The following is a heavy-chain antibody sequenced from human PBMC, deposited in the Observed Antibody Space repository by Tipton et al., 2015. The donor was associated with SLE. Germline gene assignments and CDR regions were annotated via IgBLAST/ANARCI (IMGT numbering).Heavy chain of an antibody. CDR1: GFTFDDYG. CDR3: ARGPGSLPYWFDP. Sequence: SLRLSCAASGFTFDDYGMSWVRQAPGKGLEWVSGINWNGGSTGYADSVKGRFTISRDNAKNSLYLQMNSLRAEDTALYHCARGPGSLPYWFDPWGQGTLVTVSS. V-gene: IGHV3-20*01. CDR2: INWNGGST. D-gene: IGHD3-10*01. J-gene: IGHJ5*02.